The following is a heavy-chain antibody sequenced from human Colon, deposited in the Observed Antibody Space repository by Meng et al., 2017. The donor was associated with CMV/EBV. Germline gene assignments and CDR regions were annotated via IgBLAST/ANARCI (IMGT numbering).Heavy chain of an antibody. CDR3: AHLSYDGRSDHFDY. V-gene: IGHV2-5*02. J-gene: IGHJ4*02. Sequence: PLKGLCLSLVKSKQTLMRAVSFSGFSLSTNGVAVVWIRQPPGQALEWLALIFWDGDKRYKTSLENRLTITKDTSKNQVVLTVTNMDPVDTATYYCAHLSYDGRSDHFDYWGQGTLVTVSS. CDR2: IFWDGDK. CDR1: GFSLSTNGVA. D-gene: IGHD4-23*01.